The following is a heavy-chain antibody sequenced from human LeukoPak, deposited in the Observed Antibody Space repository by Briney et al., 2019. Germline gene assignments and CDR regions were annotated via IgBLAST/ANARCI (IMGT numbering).Heavy chain of an antibody. CDR2: IYHSGST. Sequence: SETLSLTCTVSGGSISSSSYYWGWIRQPPGKGLEWIGSIYHSGSTYYNPSLKSRVTISVDTSKNQFSLKLSSVTAADTAVYYCAREEATYYYDSSGYSRYWGQGTLVTVSS. D-gene: IGHD3-22*01. CDR3: AREEATYYYDSSGYSRY. J-gene: IGHJ4*02. V-gene: IGHV4-39*02. CDR1: GGSISSSSYY.